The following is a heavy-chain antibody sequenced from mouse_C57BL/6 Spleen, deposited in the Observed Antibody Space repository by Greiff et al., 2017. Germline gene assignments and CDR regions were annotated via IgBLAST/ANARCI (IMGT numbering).Heavy chain of an antibody. J-gene: IGHJ3*01. CDR2: ISDGGSYT. V-gene: IGHV5-4*01. CDR1: GFTFSSYA. D-gene: IGHD1-1*01. CDR3: AREENFITTVPFAY. Sequence: EVKLVESGGGLVKPGGSLKLSCAASGFTFSSYAMSWVRQTPEKRLEWVATISDGGSYTYYPDNVKGRFTISRDNAKNNLYLQMSHLKSEDTAMYYCAREENFITTVPFAYWGQGTLVTVSA.